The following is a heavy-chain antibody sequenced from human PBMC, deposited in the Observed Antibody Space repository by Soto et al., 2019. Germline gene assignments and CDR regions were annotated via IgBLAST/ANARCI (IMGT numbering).Heavy chain of an antibody. Sequence: GGSLRLSCAASGFTFDDYAMHWVRQAPGKGLEWVSGISWNSVSIGYADSVKGRFTISRDNAKNSLYLQMNSLRAEDTALYYCAKDIGAVRGVIGGAFDIWGQGTMVTVSS. CDR3: AKDIGAVRGVIGGAFDI. J-gene: IGHJ3*02. D-gene: IGHD3-10*01. CDR1: GFTFDDYA. V-gene: IGHV3-9*01. CDR2: ISWNSVSI.